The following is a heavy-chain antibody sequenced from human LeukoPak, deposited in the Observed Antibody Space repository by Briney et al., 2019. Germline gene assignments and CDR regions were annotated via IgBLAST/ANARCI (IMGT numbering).Heavy chain of an antibody. Sequence: ASVKVSCKASGYTFTGYYMHWVRQAPGQGLEWMGWINPNSGGTNYAQKFQGRVTMTGDTSISTAYMELSRLRSDDTAVYYCARDLAGDPSRDYWGQGTLVTVSS. CDR1: GYTFTGYY. V-gene: IGHV1-2*02. D-gene: IGHD7-27*01. CDR2: INPNSGGT. J-gene: IGHJ4*02. CDR3: ARDLAGDPSRDY.